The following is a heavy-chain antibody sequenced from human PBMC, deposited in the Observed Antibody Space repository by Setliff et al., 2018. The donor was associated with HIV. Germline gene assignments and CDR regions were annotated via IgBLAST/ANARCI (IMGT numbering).Heavy chain of an antibody. CDR1: GGSFSGYY. J-gene: IGHJ4*02. Sequence: SETLSLTCAVYGGSFSGYYWSWIRQPPGKGLEWIGEINHSGSTHYNPSLKRRVTISIDKSKKQFSLKVRSVTAADTAVYYCAIESGVAAGSFDSWGQGTLVTVSS. V-gene: IGHV4-34*01. CDR2: INHSGST. CDR3: AIESGVAAGSFDS. D-gene: IGHD6-13*01.